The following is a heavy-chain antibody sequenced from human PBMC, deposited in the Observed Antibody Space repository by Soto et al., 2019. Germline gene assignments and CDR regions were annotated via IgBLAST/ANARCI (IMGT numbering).Heavy chain of an antibody. V-gene: IGHV1-69*12. CDR3: ASGIQLWLRRINNGYSG. CDR1: GGTFSTYA. Sequence: QVQLVQSGAEVKKPESSVKVSCKAPGGTFSTYAISWVRQARGQGLEWMGGIIPMFGTANYAQRFQDRVTITADEFTNTVYMELSSLRSEDTAVYFCASGIQLWLRRINNGYSGWGKGTLVTVSS. J-gene: IGHJ4*02. D-gene: IGHD5-18*01. CDR2: IIPMFGTA.